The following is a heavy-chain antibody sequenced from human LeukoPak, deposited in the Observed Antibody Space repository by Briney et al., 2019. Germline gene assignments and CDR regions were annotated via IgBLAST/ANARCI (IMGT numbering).Heavy chain of an antibody. Sequence: SETLSLTCTVSGGSVTSDYWSWIRQPPGKGLEWIGYMYYSGSTNYNPSLKSRVTISGDTSKNQFSLKLSSLTAADTAVYYCARRHCSSTSCPIDYWGQGTLVTVSS. CDR2: MYYSGST. CDR1: GGSVTSDY. D-gene: IGHD2-2*01. V-gene: IGHV4-59*08. J-gene: IGHJ4*02. CDR3: ARRHCSSTSCPIDY.